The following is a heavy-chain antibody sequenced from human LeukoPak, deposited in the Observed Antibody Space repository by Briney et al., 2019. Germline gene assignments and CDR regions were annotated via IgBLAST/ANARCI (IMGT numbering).Heavy chain of an antibody. J-gene: IGHJ4*02. V-gene: IGHV4-4*07. CDR3: ARFSSIAAAFDY. CDR1: GGSISIYY. CDR2: IYTSGST. Sequence: SETLSLTCTVSGGSISIYYWSWIREPAGRGLEWIGRIYTSGSTNYNPSLKSRVTMSVDTSKNQFSLKLSSVTAADTAVYYCARFSSIAAAFDYWGQGTLVTVSS. D-gene: IGHD6-13*01.